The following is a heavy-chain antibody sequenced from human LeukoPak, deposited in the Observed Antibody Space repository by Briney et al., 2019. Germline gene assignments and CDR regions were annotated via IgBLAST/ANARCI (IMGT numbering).Heavy chain of an antibody. J-gene: IGHJ4*02. CDR2: ISDYNGNT. Sequence: ASVKVSCKASGHNFTSYGIRWVRQAPGQGLEWMGWISDYNGNTNYAQKLQGRVTMTTDTSTSTAYMELRSLRSDDTAVYYCARGTTVTTWSLTNLPDYWGQGTLVTVSS. CDR3: ARGTTVTTWSLTNLPDY. V-gene: IGHV1-18*01. CDR1: GHNFTSYG. D-gene: IGHD4-17*01.